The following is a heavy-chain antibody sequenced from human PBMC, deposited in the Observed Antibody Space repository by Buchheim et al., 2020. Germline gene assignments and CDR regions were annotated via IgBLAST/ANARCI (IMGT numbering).Heavy chain of an antibody. CDR2: IYTSGST. CDR3: ARDRLALSEFGELLSLFDY. J-gene: IGHJ4*02. D-gene: IGHD3-10*01. V-gene: IGHV4-61*02. CDR1: GGSISSGSYY. Sequence: QVQLQESGPGLVKPSQTLSLTCTVSGGSISSGSYYWSWIRQPAGQGLEWIGRIYTSGSTNYHPSLQSRVTISVDTSKKHFSLKLSSVTAADTAVYYCARDRLALSEFGELLSLFDYWGQGTL.